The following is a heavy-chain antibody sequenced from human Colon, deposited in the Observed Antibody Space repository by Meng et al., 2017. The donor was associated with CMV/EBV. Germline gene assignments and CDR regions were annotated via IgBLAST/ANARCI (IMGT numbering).Heavy chain of an antibody. CDR1: GFSFDYYW. Sequence: GESLKISCEVSGFSFDYYWMDWVRQAPGKGLEWVANIKHDGSDTYYADSVKGRFTISRDNAHNSVFLQMNNLRVEDTAVYYCARSNQGGGFVDYWGQGTLVTVSS. CDR2: IKHDGSDT. CDR3: ARSNQGGGFVDY. V-gene: IGHV3-7*01. D-gene: IGHD1-14*01. J-gene: IGHJ4*02.